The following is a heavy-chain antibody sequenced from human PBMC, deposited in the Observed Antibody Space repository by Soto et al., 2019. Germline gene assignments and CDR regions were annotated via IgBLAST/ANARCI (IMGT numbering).Heavy chain of an antibody. CDR1: GFTFSIYN. CDR2: ISSGSGTI. J-gene: IGHJ4*02. CDR3: ARHNRHSTGSYAFDY. Sequence: GGSLRLSCAASGFTFSIYNMNWVRQAPGKGLEWVAHISSGSGTIYYADSVKGRCTISRDNAKNSLYLQMSSLRDEDTATYYCARHNRHSTGSYAFDYWGQGTLVTVSS. V-gene: IGHV3-48*02. D-gene: IGHD3-22*01.